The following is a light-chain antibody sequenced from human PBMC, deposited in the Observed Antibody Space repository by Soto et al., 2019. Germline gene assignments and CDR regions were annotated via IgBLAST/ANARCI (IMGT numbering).Light chain of an antibody. CDR1: QSISSY. J-gene: IGKJ2*01. CDR2: AAS. Sequence: DIQMTQSPSSLSASVGDRVTITCRASQSISSYLNWYQQKPGKAPKLLIYAASSLQSGVPSRFRGSGSATDFTLTISSLQPEDFATYYCHQSYSTPPYTFGQRTKLEIK. CDR3: HQSYSTPPYT. V-gene: IGKV1-39*01.